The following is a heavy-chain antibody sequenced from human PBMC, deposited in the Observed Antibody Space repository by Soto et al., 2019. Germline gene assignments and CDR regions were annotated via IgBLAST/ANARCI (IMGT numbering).Heavy chain of an antibody. V-gene: IGHV4-31*03. Sequence: QVQLQESGPGLLKPSQTLSLTCTVSGASISSGFYYWTCIRQFPGKGLEWIVYIYYRGSTYYNPSLKSRLTMSIDTSKNQFSLKLTSVTAADTAVYSCARAEGYSSTWGLVDPWGQGTLVAGSA. D-gene: IGHD2-2*01. J-gene: IGHJ5*02. CDR2: IYYRGST. CDR3: ARAEGYSSTWGLVDP. CDR1: GASISSGFYY.